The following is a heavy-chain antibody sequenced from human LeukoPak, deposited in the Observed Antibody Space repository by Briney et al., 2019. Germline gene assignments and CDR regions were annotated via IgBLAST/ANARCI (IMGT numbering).Heavy chain of an antibody. CDR3: ARDNSVRDEAWWFNP. D-gene: IGHD5-24*01. Sequence: PGRSLRLSCAASGFTFSSYGMHWVRQAPGKGLEWVSAISGSGGSTYYADSVKGRFTISRDNSKNTLYLQMNSLRSEDTAVYYCARDNSVRDEAWWFNPWGQGTLVTVSS. V-gene: IGHV3-23*01. J-gene: IGHJ5*02. CDR1: GFTFSSYG. CDR2: ISGSGGST.